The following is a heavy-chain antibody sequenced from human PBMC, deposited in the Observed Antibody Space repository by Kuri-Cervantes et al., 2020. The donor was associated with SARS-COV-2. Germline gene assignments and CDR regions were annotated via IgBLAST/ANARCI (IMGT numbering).Heavy chain of an antibody. J-gene: IGHJ4*02. CDR3: ARQGSSGWYLGY. CDR1: GGSISSYY. D-gene: IGHD6-19*01. V-gene: IGHV4-59*08. CDR2: IYYSGST. Sequence: SETLSLTSTVSGGSISSYYWSWIRQPPGKGLEWIGYIYYSGSTNYNPSLKSRVTISVDTSKNQFSLKLSSVTAADTAVYYCARQGSSGWYLGYWGQGTLVTVSS.